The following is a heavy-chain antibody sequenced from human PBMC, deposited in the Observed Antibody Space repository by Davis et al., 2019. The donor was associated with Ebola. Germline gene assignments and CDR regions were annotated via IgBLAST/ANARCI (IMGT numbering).Heavy chain of an antibody. D-gene: IGHD6-6*01. CDR3: ARLEYSSSSTFFDY. Sequence: MPSETLSLTCAVSGGSISSGGYSWSWIRQPPGKGLEWIGYIYHSGSTYYNPSLKSRVTISVDTSKNQFSLKLSSVTAADTAVYYCARLEYSSSSTFFDYWGQGTLVTVSS. J-gene: IGHJ4*02. CDR2: IYHSGST. CDR1: GGSISSGGYS. V-gene: IGHV4-30-2*01.